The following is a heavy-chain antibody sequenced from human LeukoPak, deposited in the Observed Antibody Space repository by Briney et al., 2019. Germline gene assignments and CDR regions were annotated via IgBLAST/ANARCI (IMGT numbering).Heavy chain of an antibody. Sequence: ASVKVSCKASGYTFTSYAMHWVRQAPGQRLEWMGWINAGNGNTKYSQKFQGRVTITRDTSASTAYVELSSLRSEDTAVYYCARVYYGSGSYAWFDPWGQGTLVTVSS. D-gene: IGHD3-10*01. CDR3: ARVYYGSGSYAWFDP. CDR1: GYTFTSYA. CDR2: INAGNGNT. V-gene: IGHV1-3*01. J-gene: IGHJ5*02.